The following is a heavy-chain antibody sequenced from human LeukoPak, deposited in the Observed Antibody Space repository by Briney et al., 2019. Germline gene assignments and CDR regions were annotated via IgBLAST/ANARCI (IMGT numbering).Heavy chain of an antibody. CDR1: GYTFTSYD. CDR2: MNSNSGNT. CDR3: ARGRTRYSGYDYGY. D-gene: IGHD5-12*01. Sequence: ASVKVSCKASGYTFTSYDINWLRQATGQGLEWMGWMNSNSGNTGYAQKFQGRVTMTRNSSISTAYMELSSLRSDDTDVYYCARGRTRYSGYDYGYWGQGTLVSVSS. J-gene: IGHJ4*02. V-gene: IGHV1-8*01.